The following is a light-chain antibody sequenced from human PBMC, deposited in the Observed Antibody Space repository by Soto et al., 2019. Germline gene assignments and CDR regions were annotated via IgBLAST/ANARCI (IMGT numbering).Light chain of an antibody. Sequence: EIVLTQSPGTLSLSPGERATLSCRASQSVSSSYLAWYQQKPGQAPRLLIYGASSRATGIPDRVSGSGSGTDFTLTISRLEPEDFAVYYCQQYGSSPETCGQGTKVEIK. CDR1: QSVSSSY. CDR3: QQYGSSPET. CDR2: GAS. J-gene: IGKJ1*01. V-gene: IGKV3-20*01.